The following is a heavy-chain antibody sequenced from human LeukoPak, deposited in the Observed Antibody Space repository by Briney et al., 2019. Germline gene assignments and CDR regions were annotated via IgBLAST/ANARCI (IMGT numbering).Heavy chain of an antibody. D-gene: IGHD2-2*01. J-gene: IGHJ1*01. CDR1: GFTFKDYA. CDR2: IASDGRTT. CDR3: ARAAEASCSGTSCYRYFHH. V-gene: IGHV3-30*04. Sequence: GGSLRLSCSASGFTFKDYAMHWVRQAPGLGRAWVAVIASDGRTTYYADSVSGRFTISRDNSNNALSLQMNSLSADDTAVYYCARAAEASCSGTSCYRYFHHWGQGTLVIVSS.